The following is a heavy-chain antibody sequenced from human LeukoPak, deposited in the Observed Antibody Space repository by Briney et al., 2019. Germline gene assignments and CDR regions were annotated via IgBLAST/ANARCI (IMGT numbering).Heavy chain of an antibody. CDR3: ARSGRGDSSLSYYFDY. D-gene: IGHD6-13*01. CDR2: IYYSGST. CDR1: GGSFSGYY. J-gene: IGHJ4*02. V-gene: IGHV4-34*09. Sequence: SETLSLTCAVYGGSFSGYYWSWIRQPPGKGLEWIGYIYYSGSTYYNPSLKSRVTISVDTSKNQFSLKLSSVTAADTAVYYCARSGRGDSSLSYYFDYWGQGTLVTVSS.